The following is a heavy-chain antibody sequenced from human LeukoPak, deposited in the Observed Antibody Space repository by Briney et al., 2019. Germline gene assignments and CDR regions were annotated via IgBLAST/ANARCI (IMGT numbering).Heavy chain of an antibody. CDR1: GFTFSSYD. Sequence: GSLRLSCAASGFTFSSYDMNWVRQAPGKGLEWVSSITSSSRYIYYADSMKGRFTISRDNAKNSLYLQMNSLRAEDTAVYYCARILGSNGYGSVYFDYWGQGVLVTVSS. CDR3: ARILGSNGYGSVYFDY. CDR2: ITSSSRYI. J-gene: IGHJ4*02. V-gene: IGHV3-21*01. D-gene: IGHD3-10*01.